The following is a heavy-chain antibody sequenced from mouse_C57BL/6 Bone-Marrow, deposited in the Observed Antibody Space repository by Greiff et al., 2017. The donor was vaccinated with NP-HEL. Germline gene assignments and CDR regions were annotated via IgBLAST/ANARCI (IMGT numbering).Heavy chain of an antibody. CDR2: INPSSGYT. CDR3: ARGRWLLWYFDV. J-gene: IGHJ1*03. D-gene: IGHD2-3*01. Sequence: QVQLQQSGAELAKPGASVKLSCKASGYTFTSYWMHWVKQRPGQGLEWIGYINPSSGYTKYNQKFKDKATLTVDKSSSTAYMQLSSLTYEDSAVYYCARGRWLLWYFDVWGTGTTVTVSS. CDR1: GYTFTSYW. V-gene: IGHV1-7*01.